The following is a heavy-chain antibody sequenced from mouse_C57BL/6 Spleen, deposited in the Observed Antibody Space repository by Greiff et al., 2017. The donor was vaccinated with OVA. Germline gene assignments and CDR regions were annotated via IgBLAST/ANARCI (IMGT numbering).Heavy chain of an antibody. J-gene: IGHJ1*03. CDR2: IDPETGGT. CDR3: TRNYYGSSNWYFDV. V-gene: IGHV1-15*01. CDR1: GYTFTDYE. Sequence: QVQLKESGAELVRPGASVTLSCKASGYTFTDYEMHWVKQTPVHGLEWIGAIDPETGGTAYNQKFKGKAILTADKSSSTAYMELRSLTSEDSAVYYCTRNYYGSSNWYFDVWGTGTTVTVSS. D-gene: IGHD1-1*01.